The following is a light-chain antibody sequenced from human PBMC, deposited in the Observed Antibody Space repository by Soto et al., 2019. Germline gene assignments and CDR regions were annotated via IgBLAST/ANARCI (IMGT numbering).Light chain of an antibody. Sequence: DIVLTQSPGTLSLSPGERATLSCRASQSVSAGYLAWYQQKPGQAPRLLIYGASSRATGIPDRFSVSGSGTDFTLTISRLEPGDFAVYYCHQYGSLPWTFGQGTKVDIK. J-gene: IGKJ1*01. V-gene: IGKV3-20*01. CDR3: HQYGSLPWT. CDR1: QSVSAGY. CDR2: GAS.